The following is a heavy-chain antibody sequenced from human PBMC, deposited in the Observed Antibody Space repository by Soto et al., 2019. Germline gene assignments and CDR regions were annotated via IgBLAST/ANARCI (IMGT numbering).Heavy chain of an antibody. V-gene: IGHV4-39*01. CDR3: ARQTSMINMASHGRSHWFDH. D-gene: IGHD3-22*01. Sequence: SETLSLTCSVSGGSISSISHFWGWVRQSPGKGLDWIGNVYHTGTTHYNPSLKSRVTISVDTSKNQFSLQLSSVTAADTAVYYCARQTSMINMASHGRSHWFDHWGTGTLVTVS. CDR1: GGSISSISHF. CDR2: VYHTGTT. J-gene: IGHJ5*02.